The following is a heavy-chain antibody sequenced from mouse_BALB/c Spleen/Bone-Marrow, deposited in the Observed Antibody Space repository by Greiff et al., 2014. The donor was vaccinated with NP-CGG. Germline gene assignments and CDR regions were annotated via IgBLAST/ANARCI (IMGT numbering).Heavy chain of an antibody. CDR1: GFNIKDTY. D-gene: IGHD1-1*01. Sequence: EVQLQQSGAELVKPGASVKLSCTASGFNIKDTYMHWVKQRPEQGLEWIGRIDPANGNTKYDPKFQGEATITADTSSNTAYLQLSSLTSEDTAVYHCAIYYYGSSGFAYWGQGTLVTVSA. J-gene: IGHJ3*01. V-gene: IGHV14-3*02. CDR3: AIYYYGSSGFAY. CDR2: IDPANGNT.